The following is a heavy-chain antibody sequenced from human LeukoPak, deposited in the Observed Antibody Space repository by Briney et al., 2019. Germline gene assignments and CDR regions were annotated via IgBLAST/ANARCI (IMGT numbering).Heavy chain of an antibody. CDR3: AKVETAAAATLRGFDY. D-gene: IGHD6-13*01. CDR2: IGGSGGST. J-gene: IGHJ4*02. Sequence: GGSLRLSCAASGFTFSSYAMSWVRQAPGKGLGWVSSIGGSGGSTYYADSVKGRFTISRDNSKNTLYLQMNSLRAEDTAVYYCAKVETAAAATLRGFDYWGQGTLVTVSS. V-gene: IGHV3-23*01. CDR1: GFTFSSYA.